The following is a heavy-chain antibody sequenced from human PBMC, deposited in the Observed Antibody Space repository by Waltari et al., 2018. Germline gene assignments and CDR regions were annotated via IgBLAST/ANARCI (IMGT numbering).Heavy chain of an antibody. CDR1: GGSISRSSYY. J-gene: IGHJ4*02. CDR3: ARTERKGYCSSTSCEGYYFDY. CDR2: IYYSGST. Sequence: QLQLQESGPGLVKPSETLSLTCTVSGGSISRSSYYWGWIRQPPGKGLEWIGSIYYSGSTYYNPSLKSRVTISVDTSKNQFSLKLSSVTAADTAVYYCARTERKGYCSSTSCEGYYFDYWGQGTLVTVSS. D-gene: IGHD2-2*01. V-gene: IGHV4-39*07.